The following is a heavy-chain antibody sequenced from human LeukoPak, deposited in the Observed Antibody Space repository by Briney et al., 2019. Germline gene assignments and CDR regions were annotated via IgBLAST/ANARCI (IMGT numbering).Heavy chain of an antibody. Sequence: SETLSLTCAVSGYSISSGYYWGWIQQPLGKGLEWIGSIYHSGSTYYNPSLKSRVTISVDTSKNQFPLKLSSVTAADTAVYYCARREYCGGDCYFDYWGQGTLVTVSS. V-gene: IGHV4-38-2*01. CDR1: GYSISSGYY. D-gene: IGHD2-21*01. CDR2: IYHSGST. J-gene: IGHJ4*02. CDR3: ARREYCGGDCYFDY.